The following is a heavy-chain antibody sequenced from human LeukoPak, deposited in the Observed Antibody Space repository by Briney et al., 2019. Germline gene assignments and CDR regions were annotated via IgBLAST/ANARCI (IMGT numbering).Heavy chain of an antibody. CDR3: ATPMGATNAFDI. CDR1: GGTFSSYA. D-gene: IGHD1-26*01. Sequence: SVKVSCKASGGTFSSYAISWVRQAPGQGLEWMGRIIPILGIANYAQKFQGRVTITADKSTSTAYMELSSLRSEDTAVYYCATPMGATNAFDIWGQGTMVTVSS. CDR2: IIPILGIA. V-gene: IGHV1-69*04. J-gene: IGHJ3*02.